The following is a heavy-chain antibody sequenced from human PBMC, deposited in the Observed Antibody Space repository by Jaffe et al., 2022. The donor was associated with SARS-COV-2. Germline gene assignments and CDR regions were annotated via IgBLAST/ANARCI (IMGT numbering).Heavy chain of an antibody. Sequence: QVQLVQSGAEVKKPGASVKVSCKASGYTFTSYAMHWVRQAPGQRLEWMGWINAGNGNTKYSQKFQGRVTITRDTSASTAYMELSSLRSEDTAVYYCARRRAAGTNWFDPWGQGTLVTVSS. V-gene: IGHV1-3*01. D-gene: IGHD6-13*01. CDR2: INAGNGNT. J-gene: IGHJ5*02. CDR3: ARRRAAGTNWFDP. CDR1: GYTFTSYA.